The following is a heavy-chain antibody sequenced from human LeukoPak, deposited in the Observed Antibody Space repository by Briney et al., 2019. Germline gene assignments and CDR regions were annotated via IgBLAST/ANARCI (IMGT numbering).Heavy chain of an antibody. D-gene: IGHD6-6*01. CDR1: GYTFTGYY. CDR3: ARDLGAARGGDENY. CDR2: INPNSGGT. V-gene: IGHV1-2*02. Sequence: ASVKVXCKASGYTFTGYYMHWVRQAPGQGLEWRGWINPNSGGTNYAQKFQGRVTMTRDTSISTAYMELSRLRSDDTAVYYCARDLGAARGGDENYWGQGTLVTVSS. J-gene: IGHJ4*02.